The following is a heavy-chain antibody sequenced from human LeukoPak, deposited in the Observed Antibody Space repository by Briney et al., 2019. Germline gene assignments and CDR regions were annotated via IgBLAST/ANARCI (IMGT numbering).Heavy chain of an antibody. D-gene: IGHD6-19*01. Sequence: GGSLRLSCAASGFTFSSYGMHWVRQAPGKGLEWVAFIRYDGNNKYYADSVKGRFTISRDNSENTLYLQMNSLRADDTAVYYCARAVAGLYFDYWGQGTLVTVSS. CDR2: IRYDGNNK. V-gene: IGHV3-30*02. CDR3: ARAVAGLYFDY. CDR1: GFTFSSYG. J-gene: IGHJ4*02.